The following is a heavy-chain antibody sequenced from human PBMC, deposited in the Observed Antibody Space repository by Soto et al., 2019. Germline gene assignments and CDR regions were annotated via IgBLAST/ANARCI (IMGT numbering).Heavy chain of an antibody. Sequence: QVLLVESGGGVVQPGDSLRLSCAASGFAFGTHGMHWVRQAPGKGLEWVAVIAYDGDNTNYADSVKGRFTISRDNPEKTLFLQMNSLRAEDTAVYYCARDPDFRDPTQLTFFDSWGQGALVTVS. CDR1: GFAFGTHG. D-gene: IGHD1-1*01. CDR2: IAYDGDNT. J-gene: IGHJ4*02. CDR3: ARDPDFRDPTQLTFFDS. V-gene: IGHV3-30*03.